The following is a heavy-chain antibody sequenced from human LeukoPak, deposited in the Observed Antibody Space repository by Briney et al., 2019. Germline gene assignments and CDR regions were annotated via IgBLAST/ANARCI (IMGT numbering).Heavy chain of an antibody. V-gene: IGHV1-2*02. Sequence: VASVKVSCKASGYTFTGYYMHWVRQAPGQGLEWMGWINPNSGGTNYAQKFQGRVTMTRDTSISTAYMELSRLRSDDTTVYYCARDLEYYGSGSYFGGDYWGQGTLVTVSS. CDR2: INPNSGGT. CDR3: ARDLEYYGSGSYFGGDY. J-gene: IGHJ4*02. D-gene: IGHD3-10*01. CDR1: GYTFTGYY.